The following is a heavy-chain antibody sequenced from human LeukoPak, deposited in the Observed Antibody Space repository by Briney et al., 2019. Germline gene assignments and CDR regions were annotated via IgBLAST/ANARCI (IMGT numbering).Heavy chain of an antibody. V-gene: IGHV3-23*01. D-gene: IGHD2-15*01. CDR2: ITGSGGST. Sequence: GGSLRLSCAASGFTFSSYAMSWVRQAPGKGLEWVSSITGSGGSTYYADSVKGRFTISRDNSKNTLYLEMNSLRAEDTAVYYCAKGGYTTWFDPWGQGTLVTVSS. CDR3: AKGGYTTWFDP. CDR1: GFTFSSYA. J-gene: IGHJ5*02.